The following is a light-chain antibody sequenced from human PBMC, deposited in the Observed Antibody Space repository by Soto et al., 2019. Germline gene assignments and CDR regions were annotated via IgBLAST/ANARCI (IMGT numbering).Light chain of an antibody. CDR1: HSVSSSF. V-gene: IGKV3-20*01. Sequence: EIVLTQSPGTLSLSPGERVTLSCRASHSVSSSFLAWYQQKPGQAPRLLIYGASSRATDIPDRFSGSGSGTDFTLTISRLEPEDFAVYYCQQYDNSPRMYTFGQGTKLEIK. CDR3: QQYDNSPRMYT. J-gene: IGKJ2*01. CDR2: GAS.